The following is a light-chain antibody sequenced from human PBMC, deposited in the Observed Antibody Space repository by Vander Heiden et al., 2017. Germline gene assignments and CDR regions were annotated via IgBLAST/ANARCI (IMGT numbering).Light chain of an antibody. CDR2: GDD. Sequence: NFNLTQPYTVSASPGISVTISCTGSSGNIGSNYVQWYQQRPGSAPTTVIYGDDQRPSGVPDRFSGSIDGSSNSASITVSELETEDEADYYCRSSGSNDVVFGGGTKLTVL. V-gene: IGLV6-57*02. J-gene: IGLJ2*01. CDR1: SGNIGSNY. CDR3: RSSGSNDVV.